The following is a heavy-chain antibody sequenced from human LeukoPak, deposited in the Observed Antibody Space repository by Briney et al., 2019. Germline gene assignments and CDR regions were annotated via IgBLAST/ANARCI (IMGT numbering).Heavy chain of an antibody. D-gene: IGHD3-10*01. CDR1: GFTFSDYY. V-gene: IGHV3-11*04. CDR3: ARPLMYYYGSEAYFWFDP. CDR2: ISSSGSSI. Sequence: GGSLRLSCAASGFTFSDYYMSWVRQAPGTGLEWLSYISSSGSSIKYADSVKGRFTISRDNAKNSLYLQMNSLRAEDTAVYYCARPLMYYYGSEAYFWFDPWGQGTLVTVSS. J-gene: IGHJ5*02.